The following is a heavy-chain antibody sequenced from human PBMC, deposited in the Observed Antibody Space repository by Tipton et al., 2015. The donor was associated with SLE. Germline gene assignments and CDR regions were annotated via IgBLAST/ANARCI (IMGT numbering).Heavy chain of an antibody. CDR2: IYYSGST. V-gene: IGHV4-59*01. CDR3: ARWGAQLGTDNWFDP. J-gene: IGHJ5*02. CDR1: GGSISSYY. Sequence: LRFSCTVSGGSISSYYWSWIRQPPGKGLEWIGYIYYSGSTNYNPSLKSRVTISVDTSKNQFSLKLSSVTAADTAVYYCARWGAQLGTDNWFDPWGQGTLVTVSS. D-gene: IGHD1-14*01.